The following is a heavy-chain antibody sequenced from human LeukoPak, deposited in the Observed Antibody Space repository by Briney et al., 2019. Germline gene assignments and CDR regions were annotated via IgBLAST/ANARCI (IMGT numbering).Heavy chain of an antibody. J-gene: IGHJ4*02. CDR3: ARVLNYGPSYYFDY. Sequence: SETLSLTCAVYGGSFSGYYWSWIRQPPGKGLEWIGEINHSGSTNYNPSLKSRVTISVDTSKNQFSLKLSSVTAADTAVYYCARVLNYGPSYYFDYWGQGTLVTVSS. D-gene: IGHD4-17*01. V-gene: IGHV4-34*01. CDR1: GGSFSGYY. CDR2: INHSGST.